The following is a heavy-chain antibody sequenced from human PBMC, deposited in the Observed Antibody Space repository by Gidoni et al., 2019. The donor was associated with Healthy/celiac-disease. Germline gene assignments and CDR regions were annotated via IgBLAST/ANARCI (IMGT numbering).Heavy chain of an antibody. D-gene: IGHD2-2*01. CDR3: ARRIVVVPAAINWFDP. J-gene: IGHJ5*02. V-gene: IGHV4-39*01. Sequence: QLQLQASGPGLVKPSETLSLTCTVSGGSISSSSYYWGWIRQPPGKGLEWIGSIYYSGSTYYNPSLKSRVTISVDTSKNQCSLKLSSVTAADTAVYYCARRIVVVPAAINWFDPWGQGTLVTVSS. CDR2: IYYSGST. CDR1: GGSISSSSYY.